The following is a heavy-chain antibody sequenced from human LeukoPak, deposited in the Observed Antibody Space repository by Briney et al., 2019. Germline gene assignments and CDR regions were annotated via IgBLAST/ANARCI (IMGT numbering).Heavy chain of an antibody. CDR1: GYTFTSDG. D-gene: IGHD6-19*01. Sequence: ASVKVSCKASGYTFTSDGISWVRQAPGQGLEWMGWISAHNGNTNYAQKLQGRVTMTTDTSTSTAYMELRSLRSDDTAVYYCARDQWLGDAFDIWGQGTMVTVSS. CDR2: ISAHNGNT. J-gene: IGHJ3*02. CDR3: ARDQWLGDAFDI. V-gene: IGHV1-18*01.